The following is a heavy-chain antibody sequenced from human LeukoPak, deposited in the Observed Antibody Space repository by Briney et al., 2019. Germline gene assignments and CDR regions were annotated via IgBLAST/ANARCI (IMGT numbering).Heavy chain of an antibody. V-gene: IGHV3-23*01. CDR3: ARAGYSSSWFNYYYYYMDV. CDR2: ISGSGGST. CDR1: GFTFSSYG. J-gene: IGHJ6*03. D-gene: IGHD6-13*01. Sequence: GGSLRLSCAASGFTFSSYGMSWVRRAPGKGLEWVSAISGSGGSTYYADSVKGRFTISRDNSKNTLYLQMNSLRAEDTAVYYCARAGYSSSWFNYYYYYMDVWGKGTTVTISS.